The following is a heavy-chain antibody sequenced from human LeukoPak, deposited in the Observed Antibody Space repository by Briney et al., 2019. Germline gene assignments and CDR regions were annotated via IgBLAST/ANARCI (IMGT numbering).Heavy chain of an antibody. Sequence: PGGSLRLSCAASGFTFSSYTMNWVRQAPGKGLEWVSSISSSSSYMSYADSVKGRFTISRDNAKNSLYLQMNSLRAEDTAVYYCARAGAAGYYGSGSYSTDYWGQRTLVTVSS. D-gene: IGHD3-10*01. CDR1: GFTFSSYT. J-gene: IGHJ4*02. V-gene: IGHV3-21*01. CDR2: ISSSSSYM. CDR3: ARAGAAGYYGSGSYSTDY.